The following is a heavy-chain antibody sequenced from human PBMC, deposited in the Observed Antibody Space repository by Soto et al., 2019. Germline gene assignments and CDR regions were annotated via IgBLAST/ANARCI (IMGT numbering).Heavy chain of an antibody. CDR3: ARSGYGSGSYPVLS. V-gene: IGHV4-4*02. J-gene: IGHJ5*02. Sequence: SETLSLTCAVSGGSISTSNWWSWVRQPPGKGLEWIGEVYHSGSTNHNPSFKSRVAISVDRSKNQFSLKLSSVTAADTAVYYCARSGYGSGSYPVLSWGQGTLVTVSS. CDR1: GGSISTSNW. CDR2: VYHSGST. D-gene: IGHD3-10*01.